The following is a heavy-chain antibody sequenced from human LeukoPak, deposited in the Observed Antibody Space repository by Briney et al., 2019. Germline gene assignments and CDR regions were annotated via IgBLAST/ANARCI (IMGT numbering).Heavy chain of an antibody. V-gene: IGHV4-39*01. D-gene: IGHD3-3*01. CDR1: GGSISSSSYY. J-gene: IGHJ4*02. CDR2: IYYSGST. CDR3: ARRSITIFGVDY. Sequence: SETLSLTCTVSGGSISSSSYYWGWIRQPPGKGLEWIGSIYYSGSTYSNPSLKSRVTISVDTSKNQFSLKLSSVTAADTAVYYCARRSITIFGVDYWGQGTLVTVSS.